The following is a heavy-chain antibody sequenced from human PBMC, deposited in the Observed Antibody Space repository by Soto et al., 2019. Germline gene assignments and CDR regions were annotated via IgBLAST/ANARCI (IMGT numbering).Heavy chain of an antibody. CDR1: GFTFSSYW. CDR2: IKQDGSEK. CDR3: AREITIFGSADAFDI. V-gene: IGHV3-7*01. D-gene: IGHD3-3*01. Sequence: GGSLRLSWAASGFTFSSYWMSWVRQAPGKGLEWVANIKQDGSEKYYVDSVKGRFTISRDNAKNSLYLQMNSLRAEDTAVYYCAREITIFGSADAFDIWGQGTMVTVSS. J-gene: IGHJ3*02.